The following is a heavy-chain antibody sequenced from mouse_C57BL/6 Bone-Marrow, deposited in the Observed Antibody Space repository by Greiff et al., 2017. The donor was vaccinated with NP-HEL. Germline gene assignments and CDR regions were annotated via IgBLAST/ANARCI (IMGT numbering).Heavy chain of an antibody. D-gene: IGHD3-2*01. CDR1: GFTFTDYY. CDR3: ARSETAPFAY. J-gene: IGHJ3*01. CDR2: IRNKANGYTT. Sequence: EVMLVESGGGLVQPGGSLSLSCAASGFTFTDYYMSWVRQPPGKALEWLGFIRNKANGYTTEYSASVKGRFTISRDNSQSILYLQMNALRAEDSATYYCARSETAPFAYWGQGTLVTVSA. V-gene: IGHV7-3*01.